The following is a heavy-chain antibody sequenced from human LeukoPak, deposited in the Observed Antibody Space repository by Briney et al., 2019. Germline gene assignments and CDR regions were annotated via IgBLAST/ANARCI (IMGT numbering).Heavy chain of an antibody. CDR3: ARLDYRPY. J-gene: IGHJ4*02. V-gene: IGHV3-9*01. CDR1: GFTFDDYA. CDR2: ISWNSGSI. D-gene: IGHD4-11*01. Sequence: SGGSLRLSCAASGFTFDDYAMHWVRQAPGKGLEWVSGISWNSGSIGYADSVKGRFTISRDNAKNSLFLQMNSLRAEDTAVYYCARLDYRPYWGQGTLVTVSS.